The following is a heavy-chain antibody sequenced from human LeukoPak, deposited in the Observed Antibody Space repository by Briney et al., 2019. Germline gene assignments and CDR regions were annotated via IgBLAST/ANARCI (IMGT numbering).Heavy chain of an antibody. D-gene: IGHD3-22*01. J-gene: IGHJ4*02. V-gene: IGHV1-69*13. CDR2: IIPIFGTA. Sequence: GASVKVSCKASGGTFSSYAISWVRQAPGQGLEWMGGIIPIFGTANYAQKFQGRVTTTADESTSTAYMELSSLRSEDTAVYYCASTRSYYDSSGYYYYWGQGTLVAVSS. CDR1: GGTFSSYA. CDR3: ASTRSYYDSSGYYYY.